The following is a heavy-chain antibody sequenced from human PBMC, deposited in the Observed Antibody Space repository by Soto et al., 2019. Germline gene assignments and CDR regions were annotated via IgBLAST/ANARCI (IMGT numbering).Heavy chain of an antibody. J-gene: IGHJ4*02. CDR3: AKDSGFGWLNFDY. Sequence: GGSLRLSCAASGFTFSSYAMTWVRQAPGRGLEWVSAISGSGGNTYYAESVKGRFTISRDNSKNTRYLQMNSLRAEDTAVYYCAKDSGFGWLNFDYWGQGTLVTVSS. CDR1: GFTFSSYA. D-gene: IGHD6-19*01. CDR2: ISGSGGNT. V-gene: IGHV3-23*01.